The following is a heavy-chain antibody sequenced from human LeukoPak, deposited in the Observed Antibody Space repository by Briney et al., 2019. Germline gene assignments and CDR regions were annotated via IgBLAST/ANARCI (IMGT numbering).Heavy chain of an antibody. V-gene: IGHV4-59*08. CDR3: ARRSYDILTGYYDNWFDP. J-gene: IGHJ5*02. CDR1: GDSFSSYY. D-gene: IGHD3-9*01. Sequence: PSETLSLTCTVSGDSFSSYYWSWIRQPPGKGLEWIGYIHYSGRTNYNPSLKSRVTISVDTSKNQFSLKLSSVTAADTAVYYCARRSYDILTGYYDNWFDPWGQGTLVTVSS. CDR2: IHYSGRT.